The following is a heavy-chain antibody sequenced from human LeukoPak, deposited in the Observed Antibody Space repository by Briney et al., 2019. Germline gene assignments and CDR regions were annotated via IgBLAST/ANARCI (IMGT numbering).Heavy chain of an antibody. CDR2: ISGSGSTI. J-gene: IGHJ4*02. CDR3: ASTVRYFDWLPID. CDR1: GFTFSSSE. D-gene: IGHD3-9*01. V-gene: IGHV3-48*03. Sequence: PGGSLRLSCAASGFTFSSSEMNWVRQAPGKGLEWVSYISGSGSTIYYGDSVKGRFTISRDNAKNSLYLQMNSLRAEDTAVYYCASTVRYFDWLPIDWGQGTLVTVSS.